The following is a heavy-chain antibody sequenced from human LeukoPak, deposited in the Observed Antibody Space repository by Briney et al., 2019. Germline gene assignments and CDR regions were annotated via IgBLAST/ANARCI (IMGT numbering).Heavy chain of an antibody. CDR2: ISWNSGSI. V-gene: IGHV3-9*01. J-gene: IGHJ4*02. CDR1: GFTFSSYS. Sequence: GGSLRLSCAASGFTFSSYSMNWVRQAPGKGLEWVSGISWNSGSIGYADSVKGRFTISRDNAKNSLYLQMNSLRAEDTALYYCAKGYYDILTGSFDYWGQGTLVTVSS. D-gene: IGHD3-9*01. CDR3: AKGYYDILTGSFDY.